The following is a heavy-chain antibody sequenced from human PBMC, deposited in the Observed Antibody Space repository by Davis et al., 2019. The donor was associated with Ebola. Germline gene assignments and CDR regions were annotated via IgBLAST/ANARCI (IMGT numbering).Heavy chain of an antibody. V-gene: IGHV3-23*01. Sequence: GESLKISCAASGFTFSSYAMSWVRQAPGKGLEWVSAISGSGGSTYYADSVKGRFTISRDNSKNTLYLQMNSLRAEDTAVYYCALTVAFGYFDYWGQGTLVTVSS. J-gene: IGHJ4*02. D-gene: IGHD6-19*01. CDR1: GFTFSSYA. CDR3: ALTVAFGYFDY. CDR2: ISGSGGST.